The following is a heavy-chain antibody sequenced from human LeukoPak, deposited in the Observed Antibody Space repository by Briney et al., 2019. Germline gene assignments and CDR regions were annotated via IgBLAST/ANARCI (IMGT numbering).Heavy chain of an antibody. CDR3: ARVVRGAVTSNWFDP. J-gene: IGHJ5*02. D-gene: IGHD4-17*01. Sequence: PSETLCLTCTVSGGSINDYDWTWIRQAPGKGLEWIGYISNSGTTDYNPSLTGPVTISVDTSKNGFSLNLTSVSAADTAMYYCARVVRGAVTSNWFDPWGQGTLVTVSS. V-gene: IGHV4-59*12. CDR2: ISNSGTT. CDR1: GGSINDYD.